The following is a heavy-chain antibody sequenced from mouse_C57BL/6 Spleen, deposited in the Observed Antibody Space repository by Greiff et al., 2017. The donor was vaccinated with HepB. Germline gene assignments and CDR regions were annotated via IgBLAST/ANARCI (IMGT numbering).Heavy chain of an antibody. Sequence: LVESGPELVKPGASVKLSCKASGYTFTSYDINWVKQRPGQGLEWIGWSYPRDGSTKYNEKFTGKATLTVDTSSSTAYMELHSLTSEDSAVYFCARNYYGSSYGGCWYFDVWGTGTTVTVSS. V-gene: IGHV1-85*01. CDR3: ARNYYGSSYGGCWYFDV. CDR2: SYPRDGST. J-gene: IGHJ1*03. D-gene: IGHD1-1*01. CDR1: GYTFTSYD.